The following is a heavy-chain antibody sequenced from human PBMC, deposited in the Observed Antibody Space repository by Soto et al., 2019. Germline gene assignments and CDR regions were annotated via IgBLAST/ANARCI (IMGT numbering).Heavy chain of an antibody. V-gene: IGHV3-23*01. Sequence: EVQLLESGGGLVQPGGSLRLSCAASGFTFSSYAMSWVRQAPGKGLEWVSGISGSGSSTYYADSVKGRFTNSRDNFKSTLYLQMNSLRAGDTAVYHCAKDSFYGDSVDAFDIWGQGTMVTVSS. CDR3: AKDSFYGDSVDAFDI. CDR1: GFTFSSYA. D-gene: IGHD4-17*01. J-gene: IGHJ3*02. CDR2: ISGSGSST.